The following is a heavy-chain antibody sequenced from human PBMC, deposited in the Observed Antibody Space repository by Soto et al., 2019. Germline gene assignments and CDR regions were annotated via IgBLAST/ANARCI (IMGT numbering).Heavy chain of an antibody. D-gene: IGHD6-19*01. CDR2: ISGSGGST. CDR1: GFTFSSYA. J-gene: IGHJ4*02. Sequence: GGSLRLSCAASGFTFSSYAMSWVRQAPGKGLEWVSAISGSGGSTYYADSVKGRFTISRDNSKNTLYLQMNSLRAEDTAVYYCAKDQAASIAVAVFYFDYWGQGTLVTVSS. CDR3: AKDQAASIAVAVFYFDY. V-gene: IGHV3-23*01.